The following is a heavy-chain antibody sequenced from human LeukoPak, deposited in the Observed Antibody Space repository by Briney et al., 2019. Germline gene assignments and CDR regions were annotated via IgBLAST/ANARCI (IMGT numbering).Heavy chain of an antibody. CDR1: GFTFDDYA. V-gene: IGHV3-9*01. D-gene: IGHD3-10*01. CDR2: LTWKSDNI. J-gene: IGHJ4*02. Sequence: GRSLRLSCAASGFTFDDYAMHWVRQAPGKGLEWVSGLTWKSDNIDYADSVKGRFTISRDNAKNSLYLQMNSLRAEDTAVYYCAKSAGYYYGSGSYSWVDYWGQGTLVTVSS. CDR3: AKSAGYYYGSGSYSWVDY.